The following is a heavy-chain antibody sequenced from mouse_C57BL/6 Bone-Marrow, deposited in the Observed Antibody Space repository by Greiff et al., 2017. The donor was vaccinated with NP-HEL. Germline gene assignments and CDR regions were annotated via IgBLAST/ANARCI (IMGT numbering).Heavy chain of an antibody. V-gene: IGHV5-9-1*02. D-gene: IGHD1-1*01. J-gene: IGHJ1*03. CDR1: GFTFSSYA. Sequence: DVHLVESGEGLVKPGGSLKLSCAASGFTFSSYAMSWVRQTPEKRLEWVAYISSGGDYTYYADTVKGRFTISRDNARNTLYLQMSSLKSEDTAMYYGTREWGYDGSSPYWYFDVWGTGTTVTVSS. CDR3: TREWGYDGSSPYWYFDV. CDR2: ISSGGDYT.